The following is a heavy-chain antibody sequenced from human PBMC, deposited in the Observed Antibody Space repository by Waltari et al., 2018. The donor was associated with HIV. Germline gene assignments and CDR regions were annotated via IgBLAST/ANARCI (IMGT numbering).Heavy chain of an antibody. CDR1: GYFFSRYY. Sequence: QVHLVQSGAEVKKPGASVKVSCKTSGYFFSRYYIPWVRQAPGQEHLCGHSGPGLPGQGLLPRTGDGVVELRRPDQRRAQKFQGRVTMTTDTSTSTVYMELTNLRSEDTAVYYCAKDRQQYSYFGMDVWGQGTTVTVSS. V-gene: IGHV1-46*01. CDR2: LPRTGDGVVEL. D-gene: IGHD1-1*01. J-gene: IGHJ6*02. CDR3: AKDRQQYSYFGMDV.